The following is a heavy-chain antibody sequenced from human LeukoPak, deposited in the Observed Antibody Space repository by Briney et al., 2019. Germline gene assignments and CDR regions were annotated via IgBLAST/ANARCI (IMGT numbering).Heavy chain of an antibody. J-gene: IGHJ4*02. Sequence: PGGSLRLSCAASGFTFSSYSMNWVRQAPGKGLEWVSSISSSSSYIYYADSVKGRFTISRDNAKNSLYLQMNSLRAEDTAVYYCAKYAPPTTVVTRFFDSWGQGTLVTVSS. V-gene: IGHV3-21*01. CDR2: ISSSSSYI. CDR3: AKYAPPTTVVTRFFDS. D-gene: IGHD4-23*01. CDR1: GFTFSSYS.